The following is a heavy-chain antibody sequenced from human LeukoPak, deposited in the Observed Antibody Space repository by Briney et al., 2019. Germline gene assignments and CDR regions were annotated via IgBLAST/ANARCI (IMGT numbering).Heavy chain of an antibody. D-gene: IGHD3-22*01. J-gene: IGHJ4*02. CDR1: GYTFTSYA. CDR2: INTNTGNP. V-gene: IGHV7-4-1*02. Sequence: ASVKVSCKASGYTFTSYAMNWVRQAPGLGLEWMGWINTNTGNPTYAQGFTGRFVFSLDTSVSTAYLQISSLKAEDTAVYYCARDLSDYYDSSGGLDYWGQGTLVTVSS. CDR3: ARDLSDYYDSSGGLDY.